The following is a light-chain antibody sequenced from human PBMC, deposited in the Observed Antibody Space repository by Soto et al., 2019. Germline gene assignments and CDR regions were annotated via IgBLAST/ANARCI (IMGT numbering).Light chain of an antibody. CDR3: ETWDSNTWV. J-gene: IGLJ3*02. Sequence: QTVVTQSSSASASLGSSVKLTRTLSSGHSSYIIAWHQQQPGKAPRYLMKLEGSGSYNKGSGVPDRFSGSSSGADRYLTISNLQSEDEADYYCETWDSNTWVFGGGTKLTVL. CDR2: LEGSGSY. V-gene: IGLV4-60*03. CDR1: SGHSSYI.